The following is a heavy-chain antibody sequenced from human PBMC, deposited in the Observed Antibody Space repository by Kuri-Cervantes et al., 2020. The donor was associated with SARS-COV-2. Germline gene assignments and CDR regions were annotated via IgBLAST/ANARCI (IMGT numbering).Heavy chain of an antibody. CDR2: IYSGGSST. CDR3: AKGWLGSGWGY. CDR1: GFTFSSYA. D-gene: IGHD6-19*01. Sequence: GESLKISCPASGFTFSSYAMSWVRQAPGKGLEWVSVIYSGGSSTYYADSVKGRFTISRDNSKNTLYLQMNSLRAEDTAVYYSAKGWLGSGWGYWGQGALVTVSS. J-gene: IGHJ4*02. V-gene: IGHV3-23*03.